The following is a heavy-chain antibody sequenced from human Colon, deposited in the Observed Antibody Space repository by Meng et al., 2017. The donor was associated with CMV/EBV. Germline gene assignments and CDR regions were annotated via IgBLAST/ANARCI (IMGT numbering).Heavy chain of an antibody. D-gene: IGHD6-6*01. Sequence: GESLKISCAASGFTFSSYAMSWVRQAPGKGLEWVSLIYSGGFTTYYADSVKGRFTISRDSSKNTLYLQLNSLRADDTAVYYCARGITARLPYCFDYWGQGTLVTVSS. CDR2: IYSGGFTT. CDR3: ARGITARLPYCFDY. CDR1: GFTFSSYA. V-gene: IGHV3-23*03. J-gene: IGHJ4*02.